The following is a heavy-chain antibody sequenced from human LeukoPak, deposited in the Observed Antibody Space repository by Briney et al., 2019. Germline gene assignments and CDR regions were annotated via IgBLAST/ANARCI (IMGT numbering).Heavy chain of an antibody. J-gene: IGHJ6*03. D-gene: IGHD2-8*01. Sequence: PSETLSLTCAVYGVSFSGYYWSWIRQPPGKGLEWIGEINHSGTTNYNPSLKSRVTISVDTSKNQFSLKLSSVTAADTAVYYCARGNGGNDYYMDVWRKGTTVTVS. V-gene: IGHV4-34*01. CDR1: GVSFSGYY. CDR2: INHSGTT. CDR3: ARGNGGNDYYMDV.